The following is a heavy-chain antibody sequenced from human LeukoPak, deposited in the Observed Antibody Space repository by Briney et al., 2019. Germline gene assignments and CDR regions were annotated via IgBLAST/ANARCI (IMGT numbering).Heavy chain of an antibody. V-gene: IGHV4-61*02. D-gene: IGHD6-6*01. Sequence: SETLSLTCTVSGGSISSGSYYWSWIRQPAGKGLEWIGRIYTSGSTNYNPSLKSRVTISVDTSKNQFSLKLSSVTAADTAVYYCARDRGAAPGYDAFDIWGQGTMVTVSS. CDR3: ARDRGAAPGYDAFDI. CDR1: GGSISSGSYY. CDR2: IYTSGST. J-gene: IGHJ3*02.